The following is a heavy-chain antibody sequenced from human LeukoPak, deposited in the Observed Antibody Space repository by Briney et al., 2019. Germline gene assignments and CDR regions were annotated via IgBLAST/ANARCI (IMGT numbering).Heavy chain of an antibody. Sequence: ASVKVSFKASGYTFTSYDINWVRQATGQGLEWMGWMNPNSGNTGYAQKFQGRVTMTTNTSISTAYMELSSLRSEDTAVYYCARGRNAQVVVVITTVVFDYWGQGTLVTVSS. CDR1: GYTFTSYD. D-gene: IGHD3-22*01. CDR2: MNPNSGNT. CDR3: ARGRNAQVVVVITTVVFDY. V-gene: IGHV1-8*01. J-gene: IGHJ4*02.